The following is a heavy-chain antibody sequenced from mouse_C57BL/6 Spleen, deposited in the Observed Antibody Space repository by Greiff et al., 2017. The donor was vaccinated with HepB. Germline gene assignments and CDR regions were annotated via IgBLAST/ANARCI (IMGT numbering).Heavy chain of an antibody. J-gene: IGHJ2*01. V-gene: IGHV1-7*01. CDR3: AGIYYGNLYYFDD. CDR2: INPSSGYT. Sequence: QVQLQQSGAELAKPGASVKLSCKASGYTFTSYWMHWVKQRPGQGLEWIGYINPSSGYTKYNQKFKDKATLTADKSSSTAYMQLSSLTYEDSAVYYCAGIYYGNLYYFDDWGQGTTLTVSS. D-gene: IGHD2-1*01. CDR1: GYTFTSYW.